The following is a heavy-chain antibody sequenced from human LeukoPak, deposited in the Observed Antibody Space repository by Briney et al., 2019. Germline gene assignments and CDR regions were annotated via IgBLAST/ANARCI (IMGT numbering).Heavy chain of an antibody. J-gene: IGHJ6*03. CDR2: ISWDGGST. CDR3: AKATSRGDNYYYYMDV. Sequence: GGSLRLSCAASGFTFDDYTMHWVRQAPGKGLEWVSLISWDGGSTYYGDSVKGRFTISRDNSKNSLYLQMNSLRTEDTALYYCAKATSRGDNYYYYMDVWGKGTTVTVSS. CDR1: GFTFDDYT. D-gene: IGHD5-12*01. V-gene: IGHV3-43*01.